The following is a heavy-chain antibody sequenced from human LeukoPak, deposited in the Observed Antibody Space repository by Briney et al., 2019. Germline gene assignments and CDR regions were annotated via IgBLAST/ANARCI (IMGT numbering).Heavy chain of an antibody. CDR1: GGSFSDYP. J-gene: IGHJ3*01. V-gene: IGHV1-69*13. Sequence: ASVKVTCKASGGSFSDYPINWVRQAPGQGLEWLGGIIPKYSASNYAQAFQGRVTITADESTNTVYMEMSGLRPDDTAVYYCVRPDRIFGVPAAFDAWGQGTLVAVSS. CDR2: IIPKYSAS. CDR3: VRPDRIFGVPAAFDA. D-gene: IGHD3-3*02.